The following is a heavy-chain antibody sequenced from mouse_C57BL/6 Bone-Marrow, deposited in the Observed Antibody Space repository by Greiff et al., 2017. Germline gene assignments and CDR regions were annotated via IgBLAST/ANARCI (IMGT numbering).Heavy chain of an antibody. V-gene: IGHV14-4*01. J-gene: IGHJ2*01. CDR1: GFNIKDDY. Sequence: EVKLQESGAELVRPGASVKLSCTASGFNIKDDYIHWVKQRPEQGLEWIGWIDPEIGDTEYASKFQGKATITSDTSSNTAYLQLSSLTSEDTAVYYCSSFDSNSFDFWGQGTPLTVAS. CDR3: SSFDSNSFDF. CDR2: IDPEIGDT. D-gene: IGHD2-5*01.